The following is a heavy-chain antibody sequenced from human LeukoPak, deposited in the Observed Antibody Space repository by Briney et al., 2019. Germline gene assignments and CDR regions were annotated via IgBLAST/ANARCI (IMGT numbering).Heavy chain of an antibody. J-gene: IGHJ5*02. D-gene: IGHD3-3*01. V-gene: IGHV3-23*01. CDR2: ISGSGGST. CDR3: AKDGLHYDFWSGSPFDP. Sequence: GGSLRLSCAASGFSFSSYAMSWVRQAPGKGLEWVSAISGSGGSTYYADSVKGRFTISRDNSKNTLYLQMNSLRAEDTAVYHCAKDGLHYDFWSGSPFDPWGQGTLVTVSS. CDR1: GFSFSSYA.